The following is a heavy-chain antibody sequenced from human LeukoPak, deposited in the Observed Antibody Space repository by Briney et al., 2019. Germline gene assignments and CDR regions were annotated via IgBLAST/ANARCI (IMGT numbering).Heavy chain of an antibody. CDR1: GFTFSNYA. CDR3: AKGGFISSQGFDY. D-gene: IGHD6-13*01. J-gene: IGHJ4*02. V-gene: IGHV3-23*01. CDR2: ISGSGAST. Sequence: PGGSLRLSCAASGFTFSNYAMTWVRQAPGKGLEWVSTISGSGASTYYADSVQGRFTISRDNSKNTLYLQMSSLRAVDTAVYYCAKGGFISSQGFDYWGQGTLVTVSS.